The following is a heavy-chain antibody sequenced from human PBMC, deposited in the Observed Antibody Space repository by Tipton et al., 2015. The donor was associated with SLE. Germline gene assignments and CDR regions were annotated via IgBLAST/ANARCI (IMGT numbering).Heavy chain of an antibody. CDR3: AREAVMVRGVSDAFDI. CDR2: IYYSGST. V-gene: IGHV4-59*11. Sequence: LRLSCTVSGGSISSHYWSWIRQPPGKGLEWIGYIYYSGSTNYNPSLKSRVTISVDKSKNQFSLKLSSVTAAATAVYYCAREAVMVRGVSDAFDIWGQGTMVTVSS. CDR1: GGSISSHY. J-gene: IGHJ3*02. D-gene: IGHD3-10*01.